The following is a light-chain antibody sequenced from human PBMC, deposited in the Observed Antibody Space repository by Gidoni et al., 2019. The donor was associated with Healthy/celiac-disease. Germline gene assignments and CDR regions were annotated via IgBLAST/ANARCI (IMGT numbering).Light chain of an antibody. J-gene: IGKJ4*01. CDR1: QSVSSSY. V-gene: IGKV3-20*01. CDR3: QQYGSSLPLT. CDR2: GAS. Sequence: ETVSTQSPGTLSLSPGERATLSCRASQSVSSSYLAWYQQKPGQAPRLLIYGASSRATGIPDRFSGSGSGTDFTLTISRLEPEDFAVYYCQQYGSSLPLTFGGGTKVEIK.